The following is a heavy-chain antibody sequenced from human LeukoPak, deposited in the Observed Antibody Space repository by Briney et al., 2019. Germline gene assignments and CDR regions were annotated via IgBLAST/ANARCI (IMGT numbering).Heavy chain of an antibody. CDR3: ARDKGLAAAQYGY. CDR2: IYYSGST. D-gene: IGHD6-13*01. CDR1: GGSISSYY. V-gene: IGHV4-59*01. J-gene: IGHJ4*02. Sequence: SETLSLTCTVSGGSISSYYWSWIRQPPGKGLEWIGYIYYSGSTNYNPSLKSRVTISVDTSKNQFSLKLSSVTAADTAVYYCARDKGLAAAQYGYWGQGTLVSVSS.